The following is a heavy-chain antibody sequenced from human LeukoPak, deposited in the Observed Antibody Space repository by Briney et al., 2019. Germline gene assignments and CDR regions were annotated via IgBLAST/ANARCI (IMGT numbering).Heavy chain of an antibody. V-gene: IGHV3-66*01. D-gene: IGHD3-22*01. CDR2: IYSGGST. CDR1: GFTVSSNY. J-gene: IGHJ3*02. CDR3: ARGGTYYYDSSGYGGAFDI. Sequence: GGSLRLSCAASGFTVSSNYMSWVRQAPGKGLEWVSVIYSGGSTYYADSVKGRFTISRDNSKNALYLQMNSLRAEDTAVYYCARGGTYYYDSSGYGGAFDIWGQGTMVTVSS.